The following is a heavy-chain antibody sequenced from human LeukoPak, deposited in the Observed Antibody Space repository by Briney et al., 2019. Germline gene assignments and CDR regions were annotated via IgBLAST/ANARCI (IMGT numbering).Heavy chain of an antibody. V-gene: IGHV3-48*03. Sequence: PGGSLRLSCAASGFTFSSYEMNWVRQAPGKGLEWVSYISSSGSTIYYADSVKGRFTISRDNAKNSLYLQMNSLRAEDTAVYYCARAFNTPSYYYYYYMDVWGKGTTVTISS. J-gene: IGHJ6*03. CDR1: GFTFSSYE. CDR3: ARAFNTPSYYYYYYMDV. D-gene: IGHD2-2*02. CDR2: ISSSGSTI.